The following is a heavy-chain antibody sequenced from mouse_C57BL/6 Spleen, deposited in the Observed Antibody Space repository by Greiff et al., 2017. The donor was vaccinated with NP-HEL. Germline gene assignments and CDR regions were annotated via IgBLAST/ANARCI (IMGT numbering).Heavy chain of an antibody. J-gene: IGHJ4*01. Sequence: EVQLQQSGPELVKPGASVKISCKASGYTFTDYYMNWVKQSHGKSLEWIGDINPNNGGTSYNQKFKGKATLTVDKSSSTAYMERRSLTSEDSAVYYCARPLYYDYGSYAMDYWGQGTSVTVSS. CDR3: ARPLYYDYGSYAMDY. CDR1: GYTFTDYY. V-gene: IGHV1-26*01. D-gene: IGHD2-4*01. CDR2: INPNNGGT.